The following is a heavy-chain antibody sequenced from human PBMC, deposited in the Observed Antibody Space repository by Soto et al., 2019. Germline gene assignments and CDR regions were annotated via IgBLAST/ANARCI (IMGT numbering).Heavy chain of an antibody. J-gene: IGHJ6*02. V-gene: IGHV4-4*02. CDR1: GGSISSPNW. CDR3: ASGVNVPAYHDYGVDV. CDR2: IYHSGSI. Sequence: QVQLQESGPGLVEPSGTLSLTCAVSGGSISSPNWWTWVRQPPGQGLEWIGEIYHSGSINYSPSPKSRVTISVDKSKNPVSLKLSSVTAADSAVDYCASGVNVPAYHDYGVDVWGQGTTVTVSS. D-gene: IGHD3-22*01.